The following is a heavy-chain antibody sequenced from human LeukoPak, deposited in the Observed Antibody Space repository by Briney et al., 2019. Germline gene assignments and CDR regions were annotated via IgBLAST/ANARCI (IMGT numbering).Heavy chain of an antibody. V-gene: IGHV4-39*07. J-gene: IGHJ4*02. Sequence: NSSETLSLTCIVSGGSISSSSYYWTWVRQPPGKGLEWIGSMYFSGSTNYNPSLKSRVTISVDKSKNQFSLKLSSVTAADTAVYYCARGGSYGFDYWGQGTLVTVSS. CDR1: GGSISSSSYY. CDR2: MYFSGST. D-gene: IGHD5-18*01. CDR3: ARGGSYGFDY.